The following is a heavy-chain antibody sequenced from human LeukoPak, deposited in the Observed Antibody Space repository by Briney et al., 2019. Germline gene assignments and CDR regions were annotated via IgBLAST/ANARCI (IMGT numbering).Heavy chain of an antibody. CDR1: GGTLTSYS. CDR3: ARAAAYCGGDCYSGSLNYYGMDV. J-gene: IGHJ6*02. CDR2: IIPNLGVA. Sequence: SVKVSCKASGGTLTSYSISWVRQAPGQGLEWMGRIIPNLGVANYAQKFQGRVTITSDKSTSTAYMELSSLRSEDTAVYYCARAAAYCGGDCYSGSLNYYGMDVWGQGTTVTVSS. V-gene: IGHV1-69*02. D-gene: IGHD2-21*02.